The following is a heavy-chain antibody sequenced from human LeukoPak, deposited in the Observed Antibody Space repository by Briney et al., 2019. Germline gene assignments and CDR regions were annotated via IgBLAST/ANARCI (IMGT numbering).Heavy chain of an antibody. CDR2: INSDGSDT. CDR3: ARDPPHDNSVGFDR. V-gene: IGHV3-74*01. Sequence: PGGSLRLSCAASGFTFSSDWMHWVRHAPGKGLVWVSRINSDGSDTSYADTVKGRFTISRDNLKNTLYLQMNSLRAEDTAVYYCARDPPHDNSVGFDRWGQGTLVTVSS. CDR1: GFTFSSDW. J-gene: IGHJ5*02. D-gene: IGHD3-22*01.